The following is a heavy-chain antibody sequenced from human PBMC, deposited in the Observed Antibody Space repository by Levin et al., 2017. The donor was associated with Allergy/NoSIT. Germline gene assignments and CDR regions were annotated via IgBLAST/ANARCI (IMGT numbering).Heavy chain of an antibody. CDR1: GITFTSYW. CDR3: ARMYSDILTGYPYFDY. CDR2: VKQDGVEK. V-gene: IGHV3-7*01. Sequence: LSLTCVGSGITFTSYWMSWVRQAPGAGLEWVANVKQDGVEKYYLDSVKGRFTISRDDAENSLFLQMNDLRTEDTGVYYCARMYSDILTGYPYFDYWGQGTLVTVSS. D-gene: IGHD3-9*01. J-gene: IGHJ4*02.